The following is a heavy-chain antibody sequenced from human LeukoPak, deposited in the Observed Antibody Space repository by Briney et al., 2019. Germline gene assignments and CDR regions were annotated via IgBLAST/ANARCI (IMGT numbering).Heavy chain of an antibody. CDR2: IYYSGST. V-gene: IGHV4-59*08. D-gene: IGHD3-22*01. CDR1: GGSISSYY. Sequence: SETLSLTCTVSGGSISSYYWSWIRQPPGKGLEWNGYIYYSGSTNYNPSLKSRVTISVDTSKNQFSLKLSSVTAADTAVYYCARSPGYYDSRFDPWGQGTLVTVSS. CDR3: ARSPGYYDSRFDP. J-gene: IGHJ5*02.